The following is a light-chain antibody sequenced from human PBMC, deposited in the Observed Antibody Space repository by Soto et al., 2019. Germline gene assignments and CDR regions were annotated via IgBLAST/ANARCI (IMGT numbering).Light chain of an antibody. CDR2: KAS. CDR3: QQYNDNWT. J-gene: IGKJ1*01. Sequence: DIHITQSPSTLSASVGDRVTITCRASQSISSWLAWYQQKPGKAPKLLIYKASTLQSGVPSRFSGSGSGTEFTLAISSLQPDDSATYYCQQYNDNWTFGQGTEV. CDR1: QSISSW. V-gene: IGKV1-5*03.